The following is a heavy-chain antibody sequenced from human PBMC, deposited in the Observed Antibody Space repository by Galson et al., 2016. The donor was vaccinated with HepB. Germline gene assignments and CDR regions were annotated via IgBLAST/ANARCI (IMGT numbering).Heavy chain of an antibody. CDR3: ASKAGFCRGGTCYGPLDY. Sequence: SLRLRCGASGFTFSTYAMNWVRQAPGKVLEWVSSISGSGDTTYYADSVKGRFTISRDNSKNTLFLQMNSLRVEDTAIYYCASKAGFCRGGTCYGPLDYWCQGALVTVSS. CDR2: ISGSGDTT. V-gene: IGHV3-23*01. D-gene: IGHD2-15*01. CDR1: GFTFSTYA. J-gene: IGHJ4*02.